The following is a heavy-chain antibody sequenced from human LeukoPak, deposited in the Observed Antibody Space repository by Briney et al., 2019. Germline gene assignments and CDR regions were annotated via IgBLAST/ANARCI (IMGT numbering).Heavy chain of an antibody. CDR3: ARRYSGYDYGYFGC. J-gene: IGHJ4*02. CDR2: ISPSGST. Sequence: SETLSLTCTVSGGSISPYYWSWIRQPAGKGLEWIGRISPSGSTNYNPSLKSRVTMSLDTSKNQFSLKLSSVTVADTAVYYCARRYSGYDYGYFGCWGQGTLVTVSS. D-gene: IGHD5-12*01. CDR1: GGSISPYY. V-gene: IGHV4-4*07.